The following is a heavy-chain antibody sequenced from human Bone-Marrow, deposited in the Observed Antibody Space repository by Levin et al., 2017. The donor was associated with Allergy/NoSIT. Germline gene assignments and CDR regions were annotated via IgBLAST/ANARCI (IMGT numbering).Heavy chain of an antibody. D-gene: IGHD6-19*01. Sequence: GESLKISCAASGFTFSSYDMHWVRQATGKGLEWVSAIGTAGDTYYPGSVKGRFTISRENAKNSLYLQMNSLRAGDTAVYYCARLVREYSSDSDYYYYYMDVWGKGTTVTVSS. CDR1: GFTFSSYD. CDR2: IGTAGDT. V-gene: IGHV3-13*04. J-gene: IGHJ6*03. CDR3: ARLVREYSSDSDYYYYYMDV.